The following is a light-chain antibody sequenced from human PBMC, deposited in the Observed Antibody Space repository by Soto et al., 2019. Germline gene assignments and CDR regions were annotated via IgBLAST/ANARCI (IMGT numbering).Light chain of an antibody. CDR1: QSINNL. V-gene: IGKV1-5*01. CDR3: QHYNSYSEA. J-gene: IGKJ1*01. Sequence: DFQMTQSPSTLSASVGDRVTITCRASQSINNLLAWYQQKPGKAPKFLIYDVSTLESGVPSRFSGSGSGTEFTLTISSLQPDDVATYYCQHYNSYSEAFGQGTKVDI. CDR2: DVS.